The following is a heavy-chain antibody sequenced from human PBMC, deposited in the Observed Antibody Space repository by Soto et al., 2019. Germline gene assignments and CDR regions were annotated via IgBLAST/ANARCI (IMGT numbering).Heavy chain of an antibody. CDR1: GFTFSNFW. CDR3: VIPTRSVRGMGV. J-gene: IGHJ6*02. CDR2: IKGDGSVT. V-gene: IGHV3-7*03. D-gene: IGHD6-6*01. Sequence: EVQLVESGGGLAQPGGYLRLSCAASGFTFSNFWMSWARQAPGKGLEWVVNIKGDGSVTQYVASVEGRFTISRDNAKYSLYLQMNSLRVEDTALYYCVIPTRSVRGMGVWGQRTTVTVSS.